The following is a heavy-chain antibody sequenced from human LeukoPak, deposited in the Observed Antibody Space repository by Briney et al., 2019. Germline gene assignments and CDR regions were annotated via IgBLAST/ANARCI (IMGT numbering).Heavy chain of an antibody. J-gene: IGHJ3*02. Sequence: ASVKVSCKASGYTFTSYDINGVRQATGQGLEWMGWMNPNRDNTVCAQKFQGRVTMTRNTTTSTAHRSQSSVRSEDTAVYYCARGIFSGSGYDNDAFDIWGQGTMVTVSS. CDR3: ARGIFSGSGYDNDAFDI. V-gene: IGHV1-8*01. D-gene: IGHD3-22*01. CDR2: MNPNRDNT. CDR1: GYTFTSYD.